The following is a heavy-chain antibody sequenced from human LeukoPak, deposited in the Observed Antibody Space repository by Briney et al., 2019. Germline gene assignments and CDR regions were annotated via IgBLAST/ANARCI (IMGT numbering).Heavy chain of an antibody. Sequence: GGSLRLSCAASGFTFSSYAMSWVRRAPGKGLEWVSAISGSGGSTYYADSVKGRFTISRDNSKNTLYLQMNSLRAEDTAVYYCAKGGVYYYDSSGYFRYWGQGTLVTVSS. CDR1: GFTFSSYA. CDR3: AKGGVYYYDSSGYFRY. J-gene: IGHJ4*02. CDR2: ISGSGGST. D-gene: IGHD3-22*01. V-gene: IGHV3-23*01.